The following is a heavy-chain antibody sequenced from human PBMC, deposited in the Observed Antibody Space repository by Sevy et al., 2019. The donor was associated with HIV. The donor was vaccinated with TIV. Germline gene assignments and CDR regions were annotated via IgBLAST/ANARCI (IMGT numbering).Heavy chain of an antibody. CDR1: GFSFSYYG. V-gene: IGHV3-53*01. Sequence: GGSLRLSCIGSGFSFSYYGIHWVRQAPGKGLEWVSLIYSAGTTFYSDSVKGRFTISRDNSNNTLDLQMNSLRAEDTAIYYCARIKGASSSYAMDVWGQGTTVTVSS. D-gene: IGHD2-2*01. CDR2: IYSAGTT. CDR3: ARIKGASSSYAMDV. J-gene: IGHJ6*02.